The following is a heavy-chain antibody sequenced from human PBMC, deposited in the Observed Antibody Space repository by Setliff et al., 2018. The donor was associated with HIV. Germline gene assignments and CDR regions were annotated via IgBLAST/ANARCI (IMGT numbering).Heavy chain of an antibody. CDR2: SGPENGET. V-gene: IGHV1-24*01. CDR1: GSTSSTDA. J-gene: IGHJ3*02. D-gene: IGHD6-13*01. Sequence: ASVKVSCKASGSTSSTDAISWVRQAPGQGLEWMGGSGPENGETIYAQKFQGRVTMTEDTSTDTASMELNSLRSDDTAVYYCARLGVYAFDIWGQGTMVTVSS. CDR3: ARLGVYAFDI.